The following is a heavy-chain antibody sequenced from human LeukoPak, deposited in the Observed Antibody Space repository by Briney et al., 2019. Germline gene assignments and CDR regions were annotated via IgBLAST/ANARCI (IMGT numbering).Heavy chain of an antibody. CDR2: IKPDGSEI. J-gene: IGHJ5*02. V-gene: IGHV3-7*01. Sequence: GGSLRLSCAASGFTFSGYWMDWVRQAPGKGLEWVANIKPDGSEIYYVDSVKGRFTISRDNAKNSLYLQMNSLRDEDTAVYYCATDLIVTNHWGQGTLVSVPS. D-gene: IGHD5-18*01. CDR1: GFTFSGYW. CDR3: ATDLIVTNH.